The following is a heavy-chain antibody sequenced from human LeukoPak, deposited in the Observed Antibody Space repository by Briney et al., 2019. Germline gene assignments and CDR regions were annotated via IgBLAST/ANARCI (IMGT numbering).Heavy chain of an antibody. CDR3: AAEWVGLRSVTNWFVP. CDR2: IVVGSGNT. D-gene: IGHD3-3*01. V-gene: IGHV1-58*01. J-gene: IGHJ5*02. CDR1: GFAFTSSA. Sequence: SVKVSCKASGFAFTSSAVQWMRQARGQRLEWIGWIVVGSGNTNYAQKFQERVTITRDMSTSTAYMELSSLRSEDTAVYYCAAEWVGLRSVTNWFVPWGQGTLVTVSS.